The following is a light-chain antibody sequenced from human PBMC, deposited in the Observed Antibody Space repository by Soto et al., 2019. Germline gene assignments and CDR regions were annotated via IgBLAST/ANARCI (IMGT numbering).Light chain of an antibody. Sequence: QSVLTRPPSASGNPGQRLTISCSGSTSNILRNYVYWYRQFPGTAPRLLISMNDQRPSGVPDRFSGSKSGTSASLATSGLRSEDEADYYCASWDDSLSGYVFGTGTKVTVL. CDR3: ASWDDSLSGYV. CDR1: TSNILRNY. J-gene: IGLJ1*01. CDR2: MND. V-gene: IGLV1-47*01.